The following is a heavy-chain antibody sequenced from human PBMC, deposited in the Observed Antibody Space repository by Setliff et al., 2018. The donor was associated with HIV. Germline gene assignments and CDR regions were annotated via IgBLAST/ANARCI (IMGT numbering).Heavy chain of an antibody. J-gene: IGHJ4*02. CDR1: RFTFSSHA. D-gene: IGHD3-16*02. Sequence: PGGSLRLSCAASRFTFSSHAMHWVRQAPGKGLEWMAVISYDGSDKYYADSVKGRFTISRDSSKNTLYLQMHSLRPEDAAVYYCAKDLGPTVNRVIVPNPFDNWGQGTLVTVSS. V-gene: IGHV3-30*04. CDR3: AKDLGPTVNRVIVPNPFDN. CDR2: ISYDGSDK.